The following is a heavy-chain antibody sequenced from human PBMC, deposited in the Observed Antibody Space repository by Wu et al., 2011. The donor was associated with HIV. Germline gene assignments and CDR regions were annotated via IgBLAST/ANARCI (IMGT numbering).Heavy chain of an antibody. Sequence: QVQLVQSGPEVRKPGSSVKVSCQASGGTFKTYAISWVRQAPGQGLEWMGVIIPLSGTTNYAPRFQGRVTLTTDESTNTAYMELSSLRWEDTATFYCSRMSYYGDSGYYYFDDWGQGTLVTVSS. J-gene: IGHJ4*02. CDR1: GGTFKTYA. D-gene: IGHD3-3*01. V-gene: IGHV1-69*01. CDR3: SRMSYYGDSGYYYFDD. CDR2: IIPLSGTT.